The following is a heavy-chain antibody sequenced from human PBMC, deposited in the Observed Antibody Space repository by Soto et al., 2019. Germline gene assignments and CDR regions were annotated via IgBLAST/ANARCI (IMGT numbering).Heavy chain of an antibody. CDR2: INSDGSST. CDR1: GFTFSSYW. Sequence: PGGSLRLSCAASGFTFSSYWMHWVRQVAGKGLVWVSRINSDGSSTSYADSVKGRFTISRDNAKNTLYLQMNSLRAEDTAVYYCAREWKYCSGGSCYLIHTYFDYWGQGTLVTVSS. J-gene: IGHJ4*02. V-gene: IGHV3-74*01. CDR3: AREWKYCSGGSCYLIHTYFDY. D-gene: IGHD2-15*01.